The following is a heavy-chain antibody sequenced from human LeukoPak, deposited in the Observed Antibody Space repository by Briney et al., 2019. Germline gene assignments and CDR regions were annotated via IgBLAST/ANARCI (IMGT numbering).Heavy chain of an antibody. CDR2: ISGSGAST. D-gene: IGHD2-2*01. CDR3: AKQRSEVPVAAANY. V-gene: IGHV3-23*01. J-gene: IGHJ4*02. CDR1: GFTFSSYA. Sequence: GGSLRLSCATSGFTFSSYAMSWVRQAPGKGLEWVSGISGSGASTYYEDSVKGRFTISRDNSKNTLYLQMNSLRVEDTAVYYGAKQRSEVPVAAANYWGQGSLVTVSS.